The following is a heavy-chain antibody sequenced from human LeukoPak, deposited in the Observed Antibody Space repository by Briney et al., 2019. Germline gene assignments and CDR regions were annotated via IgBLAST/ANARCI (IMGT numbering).Heavy chain of an antibody. V-gene: IGHV4-34*01. CDR2: INHSGST. D-gene: IGHD2-21*01. J-gene: IGHJ4*02. CDR3: ASRISGGDWGYFDY. CDR1: GGSFSGYY. Sequence: SETLSLTCAVYGGSFSGYYWSWIRQPPGKGLEWIGEINHSGSTNYNPSLKSRVTISVDKSKNQFSLKLSSVTAADTAVYYCASRISGGDWGYFDYWGQGTLVPVSS.